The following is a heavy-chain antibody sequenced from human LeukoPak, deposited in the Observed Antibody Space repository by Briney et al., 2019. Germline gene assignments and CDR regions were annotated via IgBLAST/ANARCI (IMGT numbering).Heavy chain of an antibody. CDR3: ASNIVVVVAAMQGRIGDWFDP. Sequence: SGGSLRLSCAASGFTFSDYYMNWVRQAPGKGLEWVSSISSSSTIYYADSVKGRFTISRDNAKNSLYLQMNSLRAEDTAVYYCASNIVVVVAAMQGRIGDWFDPWGQGALVTVSS. D-gene: IGHD2-15*01. CDR1: GFTFSDYY. J-gene: IGHJ5*02. CDR2: ISSSSTI. V-gene: IGHV3-69-1*02.